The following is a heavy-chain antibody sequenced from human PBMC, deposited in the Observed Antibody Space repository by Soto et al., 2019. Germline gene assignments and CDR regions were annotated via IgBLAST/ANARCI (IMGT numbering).Heavy chain of an antibody. J-gene: IGHJ5*02. Sequence: QVQLQESGPGLVKPSETMSLTCTVSGGSVSSGDYYWSWIRQPPGKGLEWIVNIYYLGNTNYNPSVNSRFTVSLVTTKHLFSRRLTSVTAADTAVYYCDRIPVDTAMMYWLVTWAQETQVTVSS. CDR2: IYYLGNT. D-gene: IGHD5-18*01. CDR3: DRIPVDTAMMYWLVT. V-gene: IGHV4-61*08. CDR1: GGSVSSGDYY.